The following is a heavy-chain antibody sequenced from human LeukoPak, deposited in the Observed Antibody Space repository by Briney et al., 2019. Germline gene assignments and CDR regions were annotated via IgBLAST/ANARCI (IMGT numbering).Heavy chain of an antibody. CDR2: ISSSSSTI. Sequence: GGSLRLSCAASGFTFSGYSMNWVRQAPGKGLEWVSYISSSSSTIYYADSVKGRFTISRDNAKNSLYLQMNSLRDEDTAVYYCAREVGFLEWLFPRHYGMDVWGQGTTVTVSS. CDR3: AREVGFLEWLFPRHYGMDV. V-gene: IGHV3-48*02. CDR1: GFTFSGYS. J-gene: IGHJ6*02. D-gene: IGHD3-3*02.